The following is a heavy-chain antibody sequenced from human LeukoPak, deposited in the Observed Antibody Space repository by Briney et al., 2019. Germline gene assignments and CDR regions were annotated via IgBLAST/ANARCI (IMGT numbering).Heavy chain of an antibody. V-gene: IGHV4-39*07. CDR2: INYSGET. D-gene: IGHD1-1*01. Sequence: SETLSLTCTVSGGSISSSSYYWGWIRQPPGKGLEWIENINYSGETYYNPSLKSRVTISVDTSKNQFSLKLRSVTAADTAVYYCVRLLSATGNFDYWGQGALVTVSS. J-gene: IGHJ4*02. CDR3: VRLLSATGNFDY. CDR1: GGSISSSSYY.